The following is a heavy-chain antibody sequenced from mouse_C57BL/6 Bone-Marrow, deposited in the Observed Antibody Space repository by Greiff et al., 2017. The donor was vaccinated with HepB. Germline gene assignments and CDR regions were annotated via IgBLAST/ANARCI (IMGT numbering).Heavy chain of an antibody. D-gene: IGHD4-1*01. CDR3: ARDAWVYAMDY. Sequence: EVKVEESGGGLVKPGGSLKLSCAASGFTFSSYAMSWVRQTPEKRLEWVATISDGGSYTYYPDNVKGRFTISRDNAKNNLYLQMSHLKSEDTAMYYCARDAWVYAMDYWGQGTSVTVSS. CDR2: ISDGGSYT. J-gene: IGHJ4*01. V-gene: IGHV5-4*01. CDR1: GFTFSSYA.